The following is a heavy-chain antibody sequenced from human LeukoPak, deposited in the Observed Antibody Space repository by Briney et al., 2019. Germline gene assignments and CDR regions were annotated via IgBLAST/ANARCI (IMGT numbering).Heavy chain of an antibody. CDR1: GGTFSSYA. Sequence: GASVKVSCKASGGTFSSYAISWVRQAPGQGLEWMGRIIPILGIANYAQKFQGRVTITADKSTSTAYMELSSLRSEDTAVYYCARGSYSAYYYDTSGYYLPYWGQGTLVTVSS. V-gene: IGHV1-69*04. CDR2: IIPILGIA. D-gene: IGHD3-22*01. J-gene: IGHJ4*02. CDR3: ARGSYSAYYYDTSGYYLPY.